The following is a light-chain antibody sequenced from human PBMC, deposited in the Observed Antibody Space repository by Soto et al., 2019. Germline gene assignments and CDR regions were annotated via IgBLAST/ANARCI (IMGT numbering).Light chain of an antibody. V-gene: IGKV3-20*01. CDR1: QNVDSNY. Sequence: IGLSQSAGTVSLSPGERATLSCRASQNVDSNYLAWYQQKPGQAPRLLIFGASIRDTGVTDRFSGSGSGTDFTLTISRLEAEDSAVYYCQQYGSSPGTFGQGTKV. CDR3: QQYGSSPGT. CDR2: GAS. J-gene: IGKJ1*01.